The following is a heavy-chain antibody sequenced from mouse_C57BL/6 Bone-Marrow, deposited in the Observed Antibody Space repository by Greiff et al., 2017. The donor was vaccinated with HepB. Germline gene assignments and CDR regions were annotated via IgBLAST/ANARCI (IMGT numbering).Heavy chain of an antibody. V-gene: IGHV1-53*01. Sequence: QVQLQQPGAELVKPGASVKLSCKASGYTFTSYWMHWVRQRPGQGLEWIGNINLSNGGTNYNEKFKGKATVTVDKSSSTAYMQLSSLTSEDSAVDYCARDRELNQHRGYFDGWGKGTTLTVAT. J-gene: IGHJ2*01. D-gene: IGHD1-3*01. CDR3: ARDRELNQHRGYFDG. CDR1: GYTFTSYW. CDR2: INLSNGGT.